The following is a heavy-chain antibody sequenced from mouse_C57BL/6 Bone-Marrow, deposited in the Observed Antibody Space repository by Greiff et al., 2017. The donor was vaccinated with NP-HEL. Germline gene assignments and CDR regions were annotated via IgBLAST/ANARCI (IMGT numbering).Heavy chain of an antibody. D-gene: IGHD1-1*01. V-gene: IGHV5-12*01. CDR3: ARRKITTVVLDY. J-gene: IGHJ2*01. CDR2: ISNGGGST. CDR1: GFTFSDYY. Sequence: DVMLVESGGGLVQPGGSLKLSCAASGFTFSDYYMYWVRQTPEKRLEWVAYISNGGGSTYYPDTVKGRFTISRDNAKNTLYLQMSRLKSEDTAMYYCARRKITTVVLDYWGQGTTLTVSS.